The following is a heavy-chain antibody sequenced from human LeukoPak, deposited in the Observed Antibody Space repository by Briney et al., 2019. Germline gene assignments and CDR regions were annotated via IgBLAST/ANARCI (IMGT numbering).Heavy chain of an antibody. CDR1: GYSFSSSG. CDR2: ISASNGNT. J-gene: IGHJ5*02. V-gene: IGHV1-18*01. D-gene: IGHD6-19*01. Sequence: ASVKVSCKASGYSFSSSGINWVRQAPGHGLEWMGWISASNGNTDYAQNFQGRVTMTTDTSTSTAYMELKSRRSDDTAVYYCAREGRLAPWLVPGGWFDPWGQGTLVTVSS. CDR3: AREGRLAPWLVPGGWFDP.